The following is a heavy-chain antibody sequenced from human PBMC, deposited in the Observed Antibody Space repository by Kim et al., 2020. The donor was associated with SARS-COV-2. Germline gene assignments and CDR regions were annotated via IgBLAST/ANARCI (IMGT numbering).Heavy chain of an antibody. V-gene: IGHV3-23*01. CDR2: ISPNSGST. J-gene: IGHJ3*01. D-gene: IGHD6-19*01. CDR3: AKGGPGEWLVPGDGFDV. CDR1: GFNFSAYA. Sequence: GGSLRLSCAASGFNFSAYAMNWVRQAPGKGLEWVSSISPNSGSTYYADSVRGRSTISRDNSNNTLFLQMDSLGAEDTATYYCAKGGPGEWLVPGDGFDVWGQGTMATVSS.